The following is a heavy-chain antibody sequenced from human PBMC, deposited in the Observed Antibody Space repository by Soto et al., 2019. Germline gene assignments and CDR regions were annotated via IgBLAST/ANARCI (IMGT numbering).Heavy chain of an antibody. D-gene: IGHD6-19*01. CDR1: GFTLRSYW. Sequence: GGSLRLSCTASGFTLRSYWMSWVRQAPGKGLEWVANINEDESEKYYVDSVKGRFTISRDNTQNSLYLQMNSLRAEDTAVYYCARDKRSSYNNGWRQIYYYYGMDGWGQGTKVTVSS. CDR2: INEDESEK. J-gene: IGHJ6*02. CDR3: ARDKRSSYNNGWRQIYYYYGMDG. V-gene: IGHV3-7*01.